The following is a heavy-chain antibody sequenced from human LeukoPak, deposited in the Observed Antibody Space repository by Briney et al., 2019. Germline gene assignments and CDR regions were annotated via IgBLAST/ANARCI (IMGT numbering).Heavy chain of an antibody. Sequence: GGCLRLSCAASGFIFSRYRMSWVRQAPGKGLEWVANINKDESERNYVDSVKGRFTISRDNAKNSLDLQMNSLRAEDTAVYYCARYGNGEWLAHYAFDVWGQGTMVTVAS. CDR3: ARYGNGEWLAHYAFDV. CDR2: INKDESER. V-gene: IGHV3-7*01. CDR1: GFIFSRYR. D-gene: IGHD6-19*01. J-gene: IGHJ3*01.